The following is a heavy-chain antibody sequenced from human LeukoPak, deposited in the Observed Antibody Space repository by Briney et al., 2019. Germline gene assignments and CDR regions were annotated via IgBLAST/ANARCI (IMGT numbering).Heavy chain of an antibody. J-gene: IGHJ4*02. CDR2: INEDGSEE. CDR3: ARGYSSSWNYLDY. D-gene: IGHD6-13*01. CDR1: GFTFRSYG. Sequence: PGGSLRLSCAASGFTFRSYGMHWVRQAPGKGLEWVANINEDGSEEHYVDSVKGRFTISRDNARNSLYLQMNSLRADDTAVYYCARGYSSSWNYLDYWGQGTLVTVSS. V-gene: IGHV3-7*05.